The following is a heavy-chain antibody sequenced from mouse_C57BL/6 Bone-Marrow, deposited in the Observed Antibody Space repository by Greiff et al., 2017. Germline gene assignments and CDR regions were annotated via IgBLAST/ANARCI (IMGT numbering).Heavy chain of an antibody. Sequence: QVQLQQPGAELVKPGASVKLSCKASGYTFTSYWMHWVKQRPVRGLEWIGKIDPNSGDTKYNEQFESKATLTLDKPCSTAYVHLSSLSSEDSAVYYCARQWSFDFWGTGTMVTVSS. CDR1: GYTFTSYW. CDR2: IDPNSGDT. CDR3: ARQWSFDF. J-gene: IGHJ1*03. V-gene: IGHV1-72*01. D-gene: IGHD1-3*01.